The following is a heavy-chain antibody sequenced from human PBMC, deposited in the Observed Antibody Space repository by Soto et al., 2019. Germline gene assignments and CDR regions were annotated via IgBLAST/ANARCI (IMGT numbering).Heavy chain of an antibody. D-gene: IGHD6-6*01. V-gene: IGHV1-18*04. CDR2: ISPYNGKT. CDR1: GYTFTSYG. Sequence: QVQLVQSGAEVKKPGASVKVSCRTSGYTFTSYGISWVRQAPGQELEWMGWISPYNGKTDYAQKLQGRVTMTTDTSTSTSYMELRSLRSDDTAVYYCARDAIMWGSSSQNWFDPWGQGTLVTVSP. J-gene: IGHJ5*02. CDR3: ARDAIMWGSSSQNWFDP.